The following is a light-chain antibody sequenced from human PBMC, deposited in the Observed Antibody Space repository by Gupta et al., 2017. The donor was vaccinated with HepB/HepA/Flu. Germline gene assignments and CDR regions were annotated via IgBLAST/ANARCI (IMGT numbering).Light chain of an antibody. J-gene: IGKJ4*01. CDR2: GAS. CDR1: QSINLY. V-gene: IGKV1-39*01. CDR3: QQSDSTLLT. Sequence: DIHMTQSPSSLSASIGDRVNITCRASQSINLYLNWYQQKPGQAPRLLISGASSLQSGVPSRFNGGGSGTDFTLTISRLQPADFATYFCQQSDSTLLTFGEGTKVEIK.